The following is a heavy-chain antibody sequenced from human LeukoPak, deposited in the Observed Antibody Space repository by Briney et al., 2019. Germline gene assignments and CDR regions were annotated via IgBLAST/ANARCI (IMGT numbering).Heavy chain of an antibody. CDR2: IIQDGSEK. D-gene: IGHD2-2*01. J-gene: IGHJ5*01. Sequence: GGSLRLSCVASGFTFSKYWMTWVRQAPGKGLEWVANIIQDGSEKYYVDSVKGRFTISRDNANNSLSLQMDSLRAEDTAVYYCARDTYCSSTSCYGGWFDFWGQGTPVTVSS. CDR1: GFTFSKYW. V-gene: IGHV3-7*01. CDR3: ARDTYCSSTSCYGGWFDF.